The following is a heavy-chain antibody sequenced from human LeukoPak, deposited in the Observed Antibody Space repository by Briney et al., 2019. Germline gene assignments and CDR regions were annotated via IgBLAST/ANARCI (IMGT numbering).Heavy chain of an antibody. J-gene: IGHJ4*02. CDR3: ARMAPEGATTGYFDY. Sequence: ASVKVSCKASGYTFTGYSMHWVRQAPGQGLEWMGWINPNSGCTNYAQKFQGRVTITADKSTSTAYMELSSLRSEDTAVYYCARMAPEGATTGYFDYWGQGTLVTLSA. V-gene: IGHV1-2*02. D-gene: IGHD1-26*01. CDR2: INPNSGCT. CDR1: GYTFTGYS.